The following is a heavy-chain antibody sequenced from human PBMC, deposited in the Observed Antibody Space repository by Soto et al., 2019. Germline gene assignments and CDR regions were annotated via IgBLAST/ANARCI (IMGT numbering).Heavy chain of an antibody. Sequence: ASVKVSCKASGYTFTSYGISWVRQAPGQGLEWKGWISAYNGNTNYAQKIQGRVTMTTDTSTSTAYMELRSLRSDDTAVYYCARVFNDFWSGYYAPDSLYYFDYWGQGTLVTVSS. D-gene: IGHD3-3*01. J-gene: IGHJ4*02. CDR2: ISAYNGNT. V-gene: IGHV1-18*01. CDR3: ARVFNDFWSGYYAPDSLYYFDY. CDR1: GYTFTSYG.